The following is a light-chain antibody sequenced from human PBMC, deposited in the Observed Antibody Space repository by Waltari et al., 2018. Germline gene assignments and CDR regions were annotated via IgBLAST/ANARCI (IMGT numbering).Light chain of an antibody. V-gene: IGKV3-20*01. CDR3: QYYGDSPIT. CDR1: QSFGNND. J-gene: IGKJ3*01. CDR2: GAS. Sequence: EIVLTQSPGTLSMSPGERATLSCRASQSFGNNDLAWYQQKPGQAPRLLMYGASSRATGIPDRFSGSGSGTDFTLTISRLEPEDFAVYFCQYYGDSPITFGPGTKVDLK.